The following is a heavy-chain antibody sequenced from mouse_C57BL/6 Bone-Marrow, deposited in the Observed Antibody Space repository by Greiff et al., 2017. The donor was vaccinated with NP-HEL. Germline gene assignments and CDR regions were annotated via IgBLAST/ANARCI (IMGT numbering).Heavy chain of an antibody. J-gene: IGHJ2*01. CDR2: IYPGDGDI. Sequence: VQLQQSGPELVKPGASVKISCKASGYAFSSSWMNWVKQRPGKGLEWIGRIYPGDGDINYNGKFKGKATLTADKSSSTAYMQLSSLTSEDSAVYFCARLAHPSLYYYGRPFDYWGQGTTLTVSS. CDR1: GYAFSSSW. D-gene: IGHD1-1*01. CDR3: ARLAHPSLYYYGRPFDY. V-gene: IGHV1-82*01.